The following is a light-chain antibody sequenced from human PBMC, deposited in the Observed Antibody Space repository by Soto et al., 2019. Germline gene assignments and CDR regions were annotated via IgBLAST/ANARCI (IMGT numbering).Light chain of an antibody. J-gene: IGKJ1*01. CDR1: QSVSSSY. CDR3: QQYNNWWT. V-gene: IGKV3-20*01. CDR2: GSF. Sequence: EIVLTQSPGTLSLSSGGRATLSCRASQSVSSSYLAWYQQKPGQPPRLLIVGSFARATGIPDRFSGSGSGTDFTLTISSLQSEDFAVYYCQQYNNWWTFGQGTKV.